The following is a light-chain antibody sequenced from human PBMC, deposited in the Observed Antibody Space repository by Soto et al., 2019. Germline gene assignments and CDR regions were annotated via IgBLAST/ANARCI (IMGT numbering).Light chain of an antibody. Sequence: DIQMTQSPSSLSASVGDKITITCRASQSITTYLNWYQQKPGTAPKLLIYAASSLKSGVPSRFSGIGSGTDFTLTISSLQPEDFATYHCQQSYSTPYTFGQGTKLEIK. CDR3: QQSYSTPYT. CDR2: AAS. CDR1: QSITTY. V-gene: IGKV1-39*01. J-gene: IGKJ2*01.